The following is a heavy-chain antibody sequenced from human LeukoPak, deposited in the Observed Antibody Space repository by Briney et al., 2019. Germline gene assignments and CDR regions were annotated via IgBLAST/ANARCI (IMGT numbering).Heavy chain of an antibody. CDR3: AVGVGDH. CDR2: ISDDGSIT. CDR1: GFTFSRDW. V-gene: IGHV3-74*03. Sequence: GGSLRLSCSASGFTFSRDWMHWVRQAPGKGLVWVSRISDDGSITTYADSVRGRFTISRDNAKSTVFLQMNSLRVEDTAVYYCAVGVGDHWGQGTLVTVFS. D-gene: IGHD3-10*01. J-gene: IGHJ4*02.